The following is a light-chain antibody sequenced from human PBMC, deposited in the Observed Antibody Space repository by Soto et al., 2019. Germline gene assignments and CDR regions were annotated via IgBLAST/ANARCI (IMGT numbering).Light chain of an antibody. Sequence: ATQLTQSPSSLSASVGDRVTITCRASQGISSSLAWYQQKPGKAPKLLIYYAYSLESGATSRFSDSGSGTYFTLPLSSLQPEDSATYYCQQFYVYPLTFGGGTKVEIK. J-gene: IGKJ4*01. CDR1: QGISSS. CDR2: YAY. V-gene: IGKV1-13*02. CDR3: QQFYVYPLT.